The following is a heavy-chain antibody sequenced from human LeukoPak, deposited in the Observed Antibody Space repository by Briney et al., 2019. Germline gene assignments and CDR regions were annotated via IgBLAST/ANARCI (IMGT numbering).Heavy chain of an antibody. CDR2: INPNSGGT. V-gene: IGHV1-2*06. D-gene: IGHD3-22*01. Sequence: GASVKVSCKASGYTFTGYYMHWVRQAPGQGLEWMGRINPNSGGTNYAQKFQGRVTMTRDTSISTAYMELSRLRSDDTAVYYCAGDSSGMYYSDYWGQGTLVTVSS. CDR3: AGDSSGMYYSDY. CDR1: GYTFTGYY. J-gene: IGHJ4*02.